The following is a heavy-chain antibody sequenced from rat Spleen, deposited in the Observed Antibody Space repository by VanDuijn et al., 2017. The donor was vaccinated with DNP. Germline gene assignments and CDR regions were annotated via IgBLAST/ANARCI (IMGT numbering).Heavy chain of an antibody. Sequence: VQLKESGPGLGQPSQTLSLTCTVSGFSLTRYGVTWVRQPPGKGLEWIAAISSGGNTDYNSALKPRLSISRDTSESQVFLTVNSLQTEDTGIYYCNRNDFGQPGVSWGQGVMVTVSS. D-gene: IGHD4-4*01. CDR1: GFSLTRYG. V-gene: IGHV2S13*01. CDR3: NRNDFGQPGVS. CDR2: ISSGGNT. J-gene: IGHJ2*01.